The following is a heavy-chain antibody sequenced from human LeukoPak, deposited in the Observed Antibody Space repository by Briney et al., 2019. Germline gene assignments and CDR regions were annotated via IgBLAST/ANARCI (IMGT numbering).Heavy chain of an antibody. D-gene: IGHD6-25*01. V-gene: IGHV4-30-2*01. CDR3: ARQVAATGNDY. Sequence: SETLSLTCAGSGGSISSGGYSWSWIRQPPGKGLEWIGYIYHSGSTYYNPSLKSRVTISVDTSKNQFSLKLSSVTAADTAVYYCARQVAATGNDYWGQGTLVTVSS. CDR2: IYHSGST. CDR1: GGSISSGGYS. J-gene: IGHJ4*02.